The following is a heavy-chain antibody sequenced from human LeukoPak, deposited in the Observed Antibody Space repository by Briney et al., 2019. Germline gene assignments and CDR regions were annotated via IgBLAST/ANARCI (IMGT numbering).Heavy chain of an antibody. CDR3: ARVEVGAIDHDAFDI. Sequence: PGRSLRLSCAASGFTFDDYAMHWVRQAPGKGLEWVSGISWNSGSIGYADSVKGRFTISRDNAKNSLYLQMNSLRAEDTALYYCARVEVGAIDHDAFDIWGQGTMVTVSS. D-gene: IGHD1-26*01. V-gene: IGHV3-9*01. J-gene: IGHJ3*02. CDR1: GFTFDDYA. CDR2: ISWNSGSI.